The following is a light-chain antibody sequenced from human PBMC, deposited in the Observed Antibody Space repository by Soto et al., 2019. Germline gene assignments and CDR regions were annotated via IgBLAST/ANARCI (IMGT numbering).Light chain of an antibody. CDR2: DAS. Sequence: EIVLTQSPATLSLSPGERATLSGRASQSVYSNLAWYQQKPGQAPRLLIYDASNRATGIPARFSGSGSGTDFTLTISSLEPEDFAVYFCQQRINSLTFGGGTKVESK. J-gene: IGKJ4*01. CDR1: QSVYSN. V-gene: IGKV3-11*01. CDR3: QQRINSLT.